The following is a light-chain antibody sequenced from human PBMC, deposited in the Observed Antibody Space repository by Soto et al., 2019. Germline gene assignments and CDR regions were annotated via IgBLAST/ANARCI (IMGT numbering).Light chain of an antibody. CDR3: QQYNNWPRT. V-gene: IGKV3-15*01. CDR2: GAT. CDR1: QSVRSN. J-gene: IGKJ1*01. Sequence: EIVLTQSPGTLSLSPVERATLSCMASQSVRSNLAWHQQKPGQAPRLLIHGATTRATGIPARFSGSGSGTEFTLTISSLQSEDFAVYYCQQYNNWPRTFGQGTKVDNK.